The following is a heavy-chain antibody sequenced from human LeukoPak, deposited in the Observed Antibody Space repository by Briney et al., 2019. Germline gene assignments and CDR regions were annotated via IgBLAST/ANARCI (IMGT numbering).Heavy chain of an antibody. CDR2: INSDGSST. CDR1: GFTFSSYW. D-gene: IGHD3-22*01. Sequence: HPGGSLRLSCAASGFTFSSYWMHWVRQALGKGLVWVSRINSDGSSTSYADSVKGRFTISRDNAKNTLYLQMNSLRAEDTAVYYCAREPYYYDSSGYYSLHYFDYWGQGTLATVSS. V-gene: IGHV3-74*01. J-gene: IGHJ4*02. CDR3: AREPYYYDSSGYYSLHYFDY.